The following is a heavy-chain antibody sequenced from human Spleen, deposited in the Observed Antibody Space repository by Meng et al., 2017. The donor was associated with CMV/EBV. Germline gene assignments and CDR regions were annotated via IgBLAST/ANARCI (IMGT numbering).Heavy chain of an antibody. J-gene: IGHJ4*02. CDR2: IYSGGSTT. Sequence: GESLKISCAASGFTFSSYAMSWVRQAPGKGLEWVLVIYSGGSTTYYADSVKGRFTISRDNSKNTLYLQMNSLRAEDTAVYYCAKIPYSSSPFYFDYWGQGTLVTVSS. CDR1: GFTFSSYA. D-gene: IGHD6-13*01. CDR3: AKIPYSSSPFYFDY. V-gene: IGHV3-23*03.